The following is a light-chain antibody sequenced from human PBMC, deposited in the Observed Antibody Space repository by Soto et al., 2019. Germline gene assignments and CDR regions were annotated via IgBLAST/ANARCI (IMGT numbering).Light chain of an antibody. CDR1: QSVSSSY. V-gene: IGKV3-20*01. J-gene: IGKJ1*01. Sequence: EIVLTQSPGTLSLSPGEGATLSCRASQSVSSSYIAWYQQKPGQAPRLFLYGASSRPTGIPDRFSGSGSGTDFTLTISRLEPEDFAVYDCQQYGTSPTFGQGTKVEIK. CDR2: GAS. CDR3: QQYGTSPT.